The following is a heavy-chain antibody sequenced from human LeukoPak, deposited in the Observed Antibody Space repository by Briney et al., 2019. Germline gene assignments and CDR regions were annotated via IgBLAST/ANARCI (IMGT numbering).Heavy chain of an antibody. CDR3: ARVNSGSYQALGC. CDR1: GGSISSSNW. J-gene: IGHJ4*02. CDR2: IYHSGST. D-gene: IGHD1-26*01. V-gene: IGHV4-4*02. Sequence: PSETLSLTCAVSGGSISSSNWWSWVRQPPGKGLEWIGEIYHSGSTNYNPSLKSRVTISVDKSKNQFSLKLSSVTAADTAVYYCARVNSGSYQALGCWGQGTLVTVSS.